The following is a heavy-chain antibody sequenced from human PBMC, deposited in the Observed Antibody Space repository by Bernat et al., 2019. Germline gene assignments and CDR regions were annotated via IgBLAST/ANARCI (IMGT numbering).Heavy chain of an antibody. CDR1: GFSFNSYG. CDR2: IWYDGSNK. V-gene: IGHV3-33*01. Sequence: QVQLVESGGGVVQPGRSLRLSCAASGFSFNSYGMHWVRQPPGKGLEWVANIWYDGSNKYYADSVKGRFTISRDNSKNTLYLQMNSLRAGDMAVYYCARDRGSSPPPDIWGQGTMVTVSS. D-gene: IGHD6-13*01. CDR3: ARDRGSSPPPDI. J-gene: IGHJ3*02.